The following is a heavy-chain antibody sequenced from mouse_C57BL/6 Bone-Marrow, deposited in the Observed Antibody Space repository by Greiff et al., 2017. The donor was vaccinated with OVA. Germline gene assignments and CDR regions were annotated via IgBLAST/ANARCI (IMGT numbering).Heavy chain of an antibody. D-gene: IGHD1-1*01. CDR3: ARDPYYYGSSSYYFDY. V-gene: IGHV1-26*01. CDR1: GYTFTDYY. J-gene: IGHJ2*01. Sequence: EVQLQQSGPELVKPGASVKISCKASGYTFTDYYMNWVKQSHGKSLEWIGDINPNNGGTSYNQKFKGKATLTVDKSSSTAYMELRSLTSEDSAVYYCARDPYYYGSSSYYFDYWGQGTTLTVSS. CDR2: INPNNGGT.